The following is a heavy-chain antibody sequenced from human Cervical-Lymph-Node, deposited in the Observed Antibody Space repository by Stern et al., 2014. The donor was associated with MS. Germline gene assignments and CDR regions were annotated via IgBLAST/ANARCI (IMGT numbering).Heavy chain of an antibody. CDR1: GGTFSSYP. CDR3: ARDRDSTVTTFGGLDV. Sequence: QMQLVQSGAEVKKPGSSVKVSCKASGGTFSSYPISWVRQAPGQGLEWMGGIIPIFGTANFAQKFQGRLTITADESTSTAYMELGSLRSEDTAVYYCARDRDSTVTTFGGLDVWGQGTPVTVS. D-gene: IGHD4-11*01. V-gene: IGHV1-69*01. CDR2: IIPIFGTA. J-gene: IGHJ6*02.